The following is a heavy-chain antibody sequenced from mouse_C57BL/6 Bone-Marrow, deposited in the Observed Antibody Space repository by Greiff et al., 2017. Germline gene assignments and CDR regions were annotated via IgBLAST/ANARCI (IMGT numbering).Heavy chain of an antibody. V-gene: IGHV1-5*01. D-gene: IGHD1-1*01. J-gene: IGHJ4*01. CDR3: TTTVVALYAMDY. Sequence: EVKLVESGTVLARPGASVKMSCKTSGYTFTSYWMHWVKQRPGQGLEWIGAIYPGNSDTSYNQKFKGKAKLTAVTSASTAYMELSSLTNEDSAVYYCTTTVVALYAMDYWGQGTSVTVSS. CDR2: IYPGNSDT. CDR1: GYTFTSYW.